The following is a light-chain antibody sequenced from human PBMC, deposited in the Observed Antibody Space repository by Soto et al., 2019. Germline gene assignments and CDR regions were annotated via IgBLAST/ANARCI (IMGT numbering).Light chain of an antibody. CDR1: QSISNY. J-gene: IGKJ5*01. V-gene: IGKV3-11*01. CDR2: DAS. Sequence: EIVLPQSPATLSLSPGERATLSCRASQSISNYLAWYQHKPGQAPRLLIYDASNRATATPPRFSGSGSGTDFTLTISSLEPEDFAVYYCQQRSAGVTFGQGTRLEIK. CDR3: QQRSAGVT.